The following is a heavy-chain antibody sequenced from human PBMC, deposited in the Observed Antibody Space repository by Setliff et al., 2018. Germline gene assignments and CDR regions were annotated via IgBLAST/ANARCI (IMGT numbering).Heavy chain of an antibody. CDR3: ARDSSSGWRGAFDI. D-gene: IGHD3-22*01. J-gene: IGHJ3*02. V-gene: IGHV1-18*01. Sequence: GASVKVPCKASGYTFTSYGISWVRQAPGQGLEWMGWISAYNGNTNNAQKLQGRVTMTTETSTSTAYMELRSLRSDDTAVYYCARDSSSGWRGAFDIWGQGTMVTVSS. CDR1: GYTFTSYG. CDR2: ISAYNGNT.